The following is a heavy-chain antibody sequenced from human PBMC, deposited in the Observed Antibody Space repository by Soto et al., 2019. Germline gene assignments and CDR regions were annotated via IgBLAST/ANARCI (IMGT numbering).Heavy chain of an antibody. V-gene: IGHV3-73*01. D-gene: IGHD3-22*01. CDR1: GFTFSGSA. CDR2: IRSKANSYAT. CDR3: TRRFPDYYDSSGYYY. Sequence: GGSLRLSCAASGFTFSGSAMHWVRQASGKGLEWVGRIRSKANSYATAYAASVKGRFTISRDDSKNTAYLQMNNLKTEDTAVYYCTRRFPDYYDSSGYYYWGQGTLVTVSS. J-gene: IGHJ4*02.